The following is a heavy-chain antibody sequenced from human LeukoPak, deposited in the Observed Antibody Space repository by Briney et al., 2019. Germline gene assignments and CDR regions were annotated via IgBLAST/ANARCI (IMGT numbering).Heavy chain of an antibody. J-gene: IGHJ4*02. D-gene: IGHD1-26*01. V-gene: IGHV3-48*02. Sequence: GGSLRLSCAASGFTFSSYSMNWVRKAPGKGLEWVSHITASGTAMFYADSVKGRFTISRDNAKNSLYLQMNSLRDEDTAVYYCASSGSYRFDYWGQGTLVTVSS. CDR2: ITASGTAM. CDR1: GFTFSSYS. CDR3: ASSGSYRFDY.